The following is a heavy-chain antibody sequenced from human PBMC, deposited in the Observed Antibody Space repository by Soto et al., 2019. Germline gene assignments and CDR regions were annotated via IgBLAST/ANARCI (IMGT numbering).Heavy chain of an antibody. J-gene: IGHJ4*02. CDR3: AKKVNGDYVLRFDY. Sequence: GGSLRLSCAASGFTFNSYAMSWVRQAPGKGLEWVSGISGSGGSTYYADSVKGRFTISRDNSKNTLYLQMNILRAEDTAVYYCAKKVNGDYVLRFDYWGQGTLVTVSS. CDR2: ISGSGGST. CDR1: GFTFNSYA. V-gene: IGHV3-23*01. D-gene: IGHD4-17*01.